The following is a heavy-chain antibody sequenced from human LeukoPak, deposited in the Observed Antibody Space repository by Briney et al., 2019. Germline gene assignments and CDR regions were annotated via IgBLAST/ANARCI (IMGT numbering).Heavy chain of an antibody. CDR1: GYTFTSYG. J-gene: IGHJ5*02. CDR3: ARVTVYGSGSYYTFDP. CDR2: ISAYNGNT. Sequence: ASVKVSCKASGYTFTSYGISWVRQAPGQGLEWMGWISAYNGNTNYAQKLQGRVTMTTDTSTSAAYMELRSLRSDDTAVYYCARVTVYGSGSYYTFDPWGQGTLVTVSS. V-gene: IGHV1-18*01. D-gene: IGHD3-10*01.